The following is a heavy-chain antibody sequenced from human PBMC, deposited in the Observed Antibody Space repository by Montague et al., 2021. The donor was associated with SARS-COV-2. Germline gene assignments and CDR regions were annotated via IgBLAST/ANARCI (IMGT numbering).Heavy chain of an antibody. Sequence: SETLSLTCTVSGYSISSGYYWGWIRQPPGKGLEWIGSIYHSGSTHYNPSLKSRVTISVDTSKNQFSLELSSVTAADTAVHYCARERRYCSGGSCYSGWFDPWGQGTLVTVSS. CDR3: ARERRYCSGGSCYSGWFDP. J-gene: IGHJ5*02. CDR1: GYSISSGYY. D-gene: IGHD2-15*01. V-gene: IGHV4-38-2*02. CDR2: IYHSGST.